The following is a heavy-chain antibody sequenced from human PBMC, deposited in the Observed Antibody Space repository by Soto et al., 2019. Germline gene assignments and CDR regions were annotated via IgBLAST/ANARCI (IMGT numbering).Heavy chain of an antibody. D-gene: IGHD5-18*01. CDR2: IYYSGST. CDR3: ARDGYPRGYDY. CDR1: GGSISRYY. Sequence: QVQLQESGPGLVKPSETLSLTCSVSGGSISRYYWSWIRQPPGKGLEWIGYIYYSGSTNYNPSLKSRVTISVDTSKNQFSLKLSSVTAADTAVYYCARDGYPRGYDYWGQGTLVTVSS. J-gene: IGHJ4*02. V-gene: IGHV4-59*01.